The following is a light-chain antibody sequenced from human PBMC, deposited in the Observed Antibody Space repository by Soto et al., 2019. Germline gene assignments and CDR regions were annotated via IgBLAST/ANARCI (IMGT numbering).Light chain of an antibody. CDR2: GAS. Sequence: EIVLTQSPDTLSLSPGERAALSCRASQSVRSSYLAWYQQKPGQAPRLLIYGASSRATGIPDRFSGSGSGTDFTLTISRLEPEDFAVYYCQQFGSSPQTFGQGTKVEIK. CDR1: QSVRSSY. CDR3: QQFGSSPQT. V-gene: IGKV3-20*01. J-gene: IGKJ1*01.